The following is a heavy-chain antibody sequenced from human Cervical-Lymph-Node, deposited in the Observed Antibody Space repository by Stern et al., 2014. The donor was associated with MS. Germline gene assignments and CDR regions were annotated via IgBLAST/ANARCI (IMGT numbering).Heavy chain of an antibody. D-gene: IGHD2-15*01. V-gene: IGHV3-33*01. CDR2: IWYDGSNK. J-gene: IGHJ4*02. CDR3: TRESDPRGHAPFDF. CDR1: GFTFSGYG. Sequence: VQLEESGEGVVQPGGSLRFSCAASGFTFSGYGMHWVRQAPGKGLEWVAGIWYDGSNKYYADSVKGRFTISRDNSKNTVWLQMNSLRAEDTAVYYCTRESDPRGHAPFDFWGQGALVTVSS.